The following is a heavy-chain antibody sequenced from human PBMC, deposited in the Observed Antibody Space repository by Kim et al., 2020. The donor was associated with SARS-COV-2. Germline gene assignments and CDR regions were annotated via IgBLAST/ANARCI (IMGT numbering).Heavy chain of an antibody. CDR3: ARDRSGYSYGYGDAFDI. J-gene: IGHJ3*02. D-gene: IGHD5-18*01. Sequence: FQGRVTITADKSTSTAYMELSSLRSEDTAVYYCARDRSGYSYGYGDAFDIWGQGTMVTVSS. V-gene: IGHV1-69*04.